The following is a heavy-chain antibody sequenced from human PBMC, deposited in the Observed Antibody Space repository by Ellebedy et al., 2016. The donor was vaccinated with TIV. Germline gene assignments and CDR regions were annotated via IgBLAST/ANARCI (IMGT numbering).Heavy chain of an antibody. Sequence: GESLKISCAASGITFSSHAISWVRQTPGKGLEWVSAISGSGDKTYYTDSVKGRFTISRDNAKSSLYLQMNSLRDEDTAVYYCARDRRQWDPWGQGTLVTVSS. J-gene: IGHJ5*02. CDR1: GITFSSHA. D-gene: IGHD6-19*01. CDR3: ARDRRQWDP. CDR2: ISGSGDKT. V-gene: IGHV3-23*01.